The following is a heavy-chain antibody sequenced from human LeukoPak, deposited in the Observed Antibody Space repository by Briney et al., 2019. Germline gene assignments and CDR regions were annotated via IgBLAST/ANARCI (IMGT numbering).Heavy chain of an antibody. CDR1: GFTFSGSA. D-gene: IGHD5-24*01. Sequence: PGGSLRLSCAASGFTFSGSALHWVRQASGKGLEWVGRIRSTANGYATAYAASVKGRFTISRDDSKNTAYLQMDSLRAEDTAVYYCATIEAVRFHYWGQGTLVAVSS. CDR2: IRSTANGYAT. CDR3: ATIEAVRFHY. J-gene: IGHJ4*02. V-gene: IGHV3-73*01.